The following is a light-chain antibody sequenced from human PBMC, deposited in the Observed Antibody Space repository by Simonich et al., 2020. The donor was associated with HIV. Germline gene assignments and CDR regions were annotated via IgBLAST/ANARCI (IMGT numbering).Light chain of an antibody. Sequence: DIVMTQTPLSLSVTPGQPASISCKSSQSLLHSDGKTYFHWYLQKPGQSPQLLIYEVSSRLSGVPDRFSGSGSGTDFTLKISRVEAEDVGVYYCMQGINLPLTFGGGTKVEIK. J-gene: IGKJ4*01. CDR3: MQGINLPLT. CDR2: EVS. CDR1: QSLLHSDGKTY. V-gene: IGKV2-29*02.